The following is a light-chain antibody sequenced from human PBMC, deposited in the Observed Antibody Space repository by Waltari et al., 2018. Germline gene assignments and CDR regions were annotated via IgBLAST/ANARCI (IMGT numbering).Light chain of an antibody. J-gene: IGLJ2*01. CDR1: ILATQN. V-gene: IGLV3-27*01. CDR2: KDI. Sequence: SSELTQPASVSVSLGQTAVITCSGVILATQNGRWFQQKPGQAPVFFIYKDIERPSGIPDRFSGSSSGTTLTLTISGAQVEDEAAYYCYSAADNHRVLFGGGTKLTVL. CDR3: YSAADNHRVL.